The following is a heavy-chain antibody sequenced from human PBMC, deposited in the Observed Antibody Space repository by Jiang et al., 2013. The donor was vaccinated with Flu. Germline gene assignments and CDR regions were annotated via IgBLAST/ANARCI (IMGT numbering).Heavy chain of an antibody. V-gene: IGHV3-30*18. Sequence: VQLLESGGGVVQPGRSLRLSCAASGFTFSSYGMHWVRQAPGKGLEWVAVISYDGSNKYYADSVKGRFTISRDNSKNTLYLQMNSLRAEDTAVYYCANLYSGYDDCWGQGTWSSSPQ. CDR3: ANLYSGYDDC. CDR2: ISYDGSNK. D-gene: IGHD5-12*01. CDR1: GFTFSSYG. J-gene: IGHJ4*02.